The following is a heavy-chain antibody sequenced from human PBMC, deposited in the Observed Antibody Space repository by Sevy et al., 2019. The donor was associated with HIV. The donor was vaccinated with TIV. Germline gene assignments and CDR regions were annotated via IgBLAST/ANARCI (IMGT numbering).Heavy chain of an antibody. CDR1: GFTFSTYA. CDR3: TNHYDTGGMLDYFDY. V-gene: IGHV3-23*01. D-gene: IGHD3-22*01. J-gene: IGHJ4*02. CDR2: ISASGDTT. Sequence: GGSLRLSCAASGFTFSTYAMSWVRQAPGKGLEWVSAISASGDTTYYADSVRGRFTISRDKSAGTLYLQMNSLRAEDTAIYYCTNHYDTGGMLDYFDYWGQGTLVTVSS.